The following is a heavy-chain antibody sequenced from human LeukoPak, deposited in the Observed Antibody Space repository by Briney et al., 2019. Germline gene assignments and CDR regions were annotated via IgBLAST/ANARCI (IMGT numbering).Heavy chain of an antibody. CDR2: VKIDGSEN. CDR1: GFSLSNYW. J-gene: IGHJ4*02. CDR3: ARHSSGRKDDS. V-gene: IGHV3-7*01. Sequence: GGSLRLSCAASGFSLSNYWMSWVRQAAGRGREWVANVKIDGSENDYVDSVKGRFTISRDNANNSLYLQMNSLRAEDTAAYYCARHSSGRKDDSWGQGTLVSVTS. D-gene: IGHD6-19*01.